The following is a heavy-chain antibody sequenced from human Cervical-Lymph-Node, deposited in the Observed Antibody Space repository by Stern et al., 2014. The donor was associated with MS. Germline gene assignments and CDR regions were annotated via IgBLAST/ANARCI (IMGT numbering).Heavy chain of an antibody. Sequence: QMQLVQSGAEVKKPGASVKVSCKASGYTFTNYYIHWVRQAPGQGLEWMGIINPSGGSTSYAQKFQGRVTMTRDTSTSTVYMDLSSLRSEDTAVYYCAREVAGHRLGMMDVWGQGTTVTVYS. V-gene: IGHV1-46*01. D-gene: IGHD6-19*01. J-gene: IGHJ6*02. CDR3: AREVAGHRLGMMDV. CDR1: GYTFTNYY. CDR2: INPSGGST.